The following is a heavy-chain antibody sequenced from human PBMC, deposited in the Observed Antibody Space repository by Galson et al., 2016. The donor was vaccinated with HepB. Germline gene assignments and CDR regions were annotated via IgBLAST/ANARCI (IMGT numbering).Heavy chain of an antibody. CDR2: IYSGGAT. Sequence: SLRLSCAGSGFIVSSHYLNWVRQAPGKGLEWVAIIYSGGATYYAESVKGRFTISRDNPKNTLYLQMDGLRVEGTAVYYCARDPGRIAAAGHLDSWGQGTLVTVSS. V-gene: IGHV3-53*01. CDR3: ARDPGRIAAAGHLDS. CDR1: GFIVSSHY. D-gene: IGHD6-13*01. J-gene: IGHJ5*01.